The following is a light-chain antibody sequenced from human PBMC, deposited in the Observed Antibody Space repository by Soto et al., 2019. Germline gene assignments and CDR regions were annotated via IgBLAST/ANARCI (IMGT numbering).Light chain of an antibody. Sequence: QSALTQPASVSGSPGQSITISCTGTSSDIGAYNFVSWYQQHPGKAPKLMIYEVSNRPSGLSNRFSGSKSGNTASLTISGLQAEDESDYYCCSYAGSSTYVFGTGTKLTVL. CDR2: EVS. V-gene: IGLV2-23*02. CDR3: CSYAGSSTYV. J-gene: IGLJ1*01. CDR1: SSDIGAYNF.